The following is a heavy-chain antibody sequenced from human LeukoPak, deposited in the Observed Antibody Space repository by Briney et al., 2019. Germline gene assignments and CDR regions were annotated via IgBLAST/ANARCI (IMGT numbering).Heavy chain of an antibody. CDR2: ISGSGSNT. Sequence: GGSLRLSCAASGFTFSSYWMHWVRQAPGKGLEWLSAISGSGSNTYYADSVKGRFTISRDNSKNTLYLQINSLRAEDTAVYYCAKRIIGYCSGDSCYYDYWGHGTLLTVSS. D-gene: IGHD2-15*01. J-gene: IGHJ4*01. CDR1: GFTFSSYW. CDR3: AKRIIGYCSGDSCYYDY. V-gene: IGHV3-23*01.